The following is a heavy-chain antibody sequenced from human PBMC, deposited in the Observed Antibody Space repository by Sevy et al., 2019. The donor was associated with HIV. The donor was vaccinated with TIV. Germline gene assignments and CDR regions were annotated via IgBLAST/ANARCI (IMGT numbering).Heavy chain of an antibody. D-gene: IGHD5-12*01. CDR1: GYTLTKLS. J-gene: IGHJ3*02. CDR3: ATPKYVGYDYESLDI. Sequence: ASVKVSCKVSGYTLTKLSMHWVRQAPGKGLEWMGGFDPEDGETIYAQKFQGRVTMTEDTSTDTAYMELSSLRSEVTAVYYCATPKYVGYDYESLDIWGQGTMVTVSS. V-gene: IGHV1-24*01. CDR2: FDPEDGET.